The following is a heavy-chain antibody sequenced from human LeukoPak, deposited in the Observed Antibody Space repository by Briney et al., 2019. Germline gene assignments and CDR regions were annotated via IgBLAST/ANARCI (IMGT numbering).Heavy chain of an antibody. V-gene: IGHV3-21*01. J-gene: IGHJ6*03. CDR2: LSGSSSYI. CDR3: AREKGYYYYYYMDV. Sequence: PGGSLRLSCAASGFAFSGYAMNWVRQAPGKGLEWVSSLSGSSSYIYYADSVRGRFTMSRDNAKSSLYLQMNSLRAEDTAVYYCAREKGYYYYYYMDVWGKGTTVTVSS. CDR1: GFAFSGYA.